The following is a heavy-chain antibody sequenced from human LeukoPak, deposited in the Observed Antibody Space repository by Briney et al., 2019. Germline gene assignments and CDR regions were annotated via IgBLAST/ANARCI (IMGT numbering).Heavy chain of an antibody. Sequence: GGSLRLSCAASGFTVSSNYMSWVRQAPGKGLEWVSVIYSGGSTYYADSVKGRFTISRDNSKNTLYLQMNSLRAEDTAVYYCAKGLRLEYYFDYWGQGTLVTVSS. J-gene: IGHJ4*02. D-gene: IGHD4-17*01. V-gene: IGHV3-53*05. CDR1: GFTVSSNY. CDR3: AKGLRLEYYFDY. CDR2: IYSGGST.